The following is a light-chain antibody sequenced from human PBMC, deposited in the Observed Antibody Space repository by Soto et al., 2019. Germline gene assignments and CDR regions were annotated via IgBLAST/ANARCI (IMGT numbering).Light chain of an antibody. CDR1: QSISNY. J-gene: IGKJ1*01. Sequence: DIQMTQSPSSLSASVGDRVTITCRASQSISNYLNWYQQKPGKAPKLLMYAASSLQSGVPSRFGGSGSGTDFTLPSSSLQPEDFATYYCQQSYSTPRTFGQGTKVEIK. CDR2: AAS. CDR3: QQSYSTPRT. V-gene: IGKV1-39*01.